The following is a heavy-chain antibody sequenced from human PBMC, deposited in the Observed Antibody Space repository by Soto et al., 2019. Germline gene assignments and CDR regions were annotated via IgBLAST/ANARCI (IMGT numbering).Heavy chain of an antibody. J-gene: IGHJ4*02. CDR1: GGSVSSGSYY. Sequence: QVQLQESGPGLVKPSETLSLTCTVSGGSVSSGSYYWSWIRQPPGKGLEWIGYIYYSGSTNYNPSLKSRVTISVDTSKNQFSLKLSSVTAADTAVYYCARLRYFDWWDFDYWGQGTLVTVSS. V-gene: IGHV4-61*01. CDR2: IYYSGST. CDR3: ARLRYFDWWDFDY. D-gene: IGHD3-9*01.